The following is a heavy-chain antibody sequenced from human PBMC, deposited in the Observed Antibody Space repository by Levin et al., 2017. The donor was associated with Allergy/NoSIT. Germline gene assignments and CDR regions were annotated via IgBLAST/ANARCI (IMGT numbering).Heavy chain of an antibody. Sequence: SQTLSLTCTVSGGSISSGGYYWSWIRQHPGKGLEWIGYIYYSGSTYYNPSLKSRVTISVDTSKNQFSLKLSSVTAADTAVYYCARTPRIHLGELSLPHAFDIWGQGTMVTVSS. J-gene: IGHJ3*02. D-gene: IGHD3-16*02. CDR3: ARTPRIHLGELSLPHAFDI. V-gene: IGHV4-31*03. CDR1: GGSISSGGYY. CDR2: IYYSGST.